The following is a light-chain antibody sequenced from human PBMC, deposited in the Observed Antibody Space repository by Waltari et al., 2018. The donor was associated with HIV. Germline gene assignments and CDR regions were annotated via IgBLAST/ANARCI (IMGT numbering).Light chain of an antibody. J-gene: IGLJ2*01. CDR3: QVWDSGSDHPDVV. Sequence: SYVLTQPPSVSVAPGQTARITCGGNNTGRKSVHWYQQKPGQAPVLVVYDDNDRPSGIPERFFGANSGNTATLTITRVEAGDEADYYCQVWDSGSDHPDVVFGGGTKLTVL. CDR2: DDN. V-gene: IGLV3-21*02. CDR1: NTGRKS.